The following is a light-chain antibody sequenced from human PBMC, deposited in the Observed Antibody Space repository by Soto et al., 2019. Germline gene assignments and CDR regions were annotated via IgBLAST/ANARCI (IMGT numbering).Light chain of an antibody. J-gene: IGKJ2*01. CDR3: QQRSNWPRT. CDR1: QSVCSS. V-gene: IGKV3-11*01. Sequence: EIVLTQSPATLSLSPGDRATLSCRASQSVCSSLAWFQHKPGQAPRLLIYDASNRATGIPARFSGSGSGTDFTLTISSLEPEDFAVYYCQQRSNWPRTFGQGTKLEIK. CDR2: DAS.